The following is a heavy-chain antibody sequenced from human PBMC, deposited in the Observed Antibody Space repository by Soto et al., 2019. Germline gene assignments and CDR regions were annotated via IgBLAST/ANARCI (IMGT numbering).Heavy chain of an antibody. CDR2: INAGNGNT. D-gene: IGHD2-21*02. J-gene: IGHJ4*02. V-gene: IGHV1-3*05. Sequence: QVQLVQSGAEEKKPGASVKVSCKASGYTFTSYAMHWVRQAPGQRLEWMGWINAGNGNTKYSQKFQGSVTITRDTPANKAHRVRSSLSSEDTAVYYCARSIVVATALDYWGQGTLVTVSS. CDR3: ARSIVVATALDY. CDR1: GYTFTSYA.